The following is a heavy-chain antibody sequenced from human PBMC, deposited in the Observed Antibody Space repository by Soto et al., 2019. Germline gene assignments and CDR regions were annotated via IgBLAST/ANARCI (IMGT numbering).Heavy chain of an antibody. D-gene: IGHD3-16*02. J-gene: IGHJ6*03. CDR2: IYHSGST. Sequence: PSETLSLTCAVSSGSISSSNWWSWVRQPPGKGLEWIGEIYHSGSTNYNPSLKSRVTISVDKSKNQFSLKLSSVTAADTAVYYCASGGKYDYIWGSYRPTTPYYYMDVWGKGTTVTVSS. CDR3: ASGGKYDYIWGSYRPTTPYYYMDV. CDR1: SGSISSSNW. V-gene: IGHV4-4*02.